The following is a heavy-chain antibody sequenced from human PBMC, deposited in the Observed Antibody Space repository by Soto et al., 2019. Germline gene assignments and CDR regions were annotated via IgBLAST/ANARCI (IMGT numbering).Heavy chain of an antibody. CDR1: GGSISSYY. Sequence: SETLSLTCTVSGGSISSYYWSWIRQPPGKGLEWIGYIYYSGSTNYNPSLKSRVTISVDTSKNQFSLKLSSVTAADTAVYYCARDLRLDYWGQGTLVTVSS. V-gene: IGHV4-59*01. J-gene: IGHJ4*02. CDR2: IYYSGST. CDR3: ARDLRLDY.